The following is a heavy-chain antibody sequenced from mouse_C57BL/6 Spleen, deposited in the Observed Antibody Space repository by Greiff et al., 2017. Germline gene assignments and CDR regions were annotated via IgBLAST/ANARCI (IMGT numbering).Heavy chain of an antibody. CDR1: GFNIKDYY. CDR3: TTAGRTYYGSSYEGFAY. Sequence: VQLQQSGAELVRPGASVKLSCTASGFNIKDYYMHWVKQRPEQGLEWIGRIDPEDGDNEYAPKFQGKATMTADTSSNTAYLQLSSLTSEDTAVYYCTTAGRTYYGSSYEGFAYWGQGTLVTVSA. D-gene: IGHD1-1*01. CDR2: IDPEDGDN. V-gene: IGHV14-1*01. J-gene: IGHJ3*01.